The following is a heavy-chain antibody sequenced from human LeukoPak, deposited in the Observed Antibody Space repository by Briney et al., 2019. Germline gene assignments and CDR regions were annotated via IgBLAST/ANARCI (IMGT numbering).Heavy chain of an antibody. CDR3: ARDALRTWTRGDY. CDR2: IIPIFGTA. Sequence: ASVKVSCKASGGTFSSYAISWVRQAPGQGLEWMGRIIPIFGTANYAQKFQGRVTITTDESTSTAYMELSSLRSEDTAVYYCARDALRTWTRGDYWGQGTLVTVSS. CDR1: GGTFSSYA. D-gene: IGHD3-10*01. J-gene: IGHJ4*02. V-gene: IGHV1-69*05.